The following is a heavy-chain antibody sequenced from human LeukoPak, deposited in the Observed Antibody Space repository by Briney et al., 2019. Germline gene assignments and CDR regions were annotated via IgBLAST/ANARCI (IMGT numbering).Heavy chain of an antibody. CDR3: ARSPHILTGENFDY. Sequence: ASVKVSCRASGYSFTAYYMHWVRQAPGQGLEWMGWINPNSGGTHYAQKFQGSVTMTRNTSITTAYIEMSRLRSDDTALYYCARSPHILTGENFDYWGQGTLVTVSS. J-gene: IGHJ4*02. CDR1: GYSFTAYY. V-gene: IGHV1-2*02. CDR2: INPNSGGT. D-gene: IGHD3-9*01.